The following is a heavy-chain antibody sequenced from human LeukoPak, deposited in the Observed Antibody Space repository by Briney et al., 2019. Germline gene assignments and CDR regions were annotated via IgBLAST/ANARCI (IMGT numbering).Heavy chain of an antibody. CDR2: IYYSGST. D-gene: IGHD6-13*01. V-gene: IGHV4-59*06. J-gene: IGHJ1*01. CDR3: ARSTWYGDFHP. Sequence: PSETLSLTCTVSGGSISSYYWSWIRQHPGKGLEWIGYIYYSGSTYYNPSLKSRVTISVDTSKNQFSLNVRSVTAADTAVYYCARSTWYGDFHPWGQGTLVTVSS. CDR1: GGSISSYY.